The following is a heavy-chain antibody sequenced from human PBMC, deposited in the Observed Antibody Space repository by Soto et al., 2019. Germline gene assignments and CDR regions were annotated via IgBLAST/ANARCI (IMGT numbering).Heavy chain of an antibody. CDR1: GGSITSSSHF. Sequence: PSETLSLTCSASGGSITSSSHFWGWVRQAPGRGLEWVASIKNDGSEKYYMDSLKGQFTISRDNALNSLYLQMNSLRAEDTAVYFCVTGYHSDYWGQGTLVTVSS. V-gene: IGHV3-7*03. D-gene: IGHD5-18*01. CDR3: VTGYHSDY. J-gene: IGHJ4*02. CDR2: IKNDGSEK.